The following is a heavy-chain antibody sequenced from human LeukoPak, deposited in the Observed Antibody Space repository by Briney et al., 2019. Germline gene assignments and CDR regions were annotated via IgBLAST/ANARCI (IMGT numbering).Heavy chain of an antibody. Sequence: PGGSLRLSCAASGFPISTYWMHWVRQAPGKGLVWVSRMNSDGSSTSYADFVKGRFTISRDNAKNTVYLQMNSLRAEDTAVYYCIRSNGWPDHWGLGTLVTVSS. CDR3: IRSNGWPDH. V-gene: IGHV3-74*01. D-gene: IGHD6-19*01. J-gene: IGHJ4*02. CDR2: MNSDGSST. CDR1: GFPISTYW.